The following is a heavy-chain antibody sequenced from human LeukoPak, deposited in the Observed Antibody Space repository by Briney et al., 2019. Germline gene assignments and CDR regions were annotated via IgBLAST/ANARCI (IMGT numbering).Heavy chain of an antibody. D-gene: IGHD2-21*01. V-gene: IGHV3-48*01. Sequence: GGSLRLSCAASGFIFSNYGMNWVRQAPGKGLEWVSYISSSSGTIYYADSVMGRFTIFRDNSKNSLYLQMNTLRPEDTAVYYCARDPQVANCGGDCYPLWFDPWGQGTLVTVSS. CDR1: GFIFSNYG. CDR3: ARDPQVANCGGDCYPLWFDP. J-gene: IGHJ5*02. CDR2: ISSSSGTI.